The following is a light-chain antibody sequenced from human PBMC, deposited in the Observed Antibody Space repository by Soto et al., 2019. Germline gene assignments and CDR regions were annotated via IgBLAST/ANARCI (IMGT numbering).Light chain of an antibody. V-gene: IGKV3-11*01. J-gene: IGKJ4*01. CDR1: QSIDTY. CDR3: QQRYNWPLT. Sequence: EIVLTQSPATLSSSPGERATLPCRASQSIDTYLAWYQQKPGQAPRLLIYDASDRATGIPARFSGSGSGTAFTLTISGLEPEDFALYYCQQRYNWPLTFGGGTKVDIE. CDR2: DAS.